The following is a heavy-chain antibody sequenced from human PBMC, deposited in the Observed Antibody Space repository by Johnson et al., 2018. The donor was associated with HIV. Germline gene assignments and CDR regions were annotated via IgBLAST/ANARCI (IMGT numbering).Heavy chain of an antibody. J-gene: IGHJ3*02. V-gene: IGHV3-30*02. CDR1: GFTFNNYG. Sequence: MQLVESGGGVVRPGGSLRLSCAAAGFTFNNYGMHWVRQSPGKGLECVAFIRFDETIKYYGDSVKGRFTISRDNSKNTLYLQMNSLRVEDTAVYYCAKAVGGYAFDIWGQGTMVTVSS. CDR2: IRFDETIK. CDR3: AKAVGGYAFDI. D-gene: IGHD1-26*01.